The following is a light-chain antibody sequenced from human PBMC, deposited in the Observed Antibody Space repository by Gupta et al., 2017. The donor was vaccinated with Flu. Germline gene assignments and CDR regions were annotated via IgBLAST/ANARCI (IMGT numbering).Light chain of an antibody. V-gene: IGLV2-23*03. CDR1: SSDVGSYNL. CDR3: CSYAGSSTFV. J-gene: IGLJ3*02. Sequence: QSALTQPASVSGSPVQSITISCTGTSSDVGSYNLVSWYQQHPGKAPKLMIYEGSKRPSGVSNRSSGSKSGNTASLTISGLQAEDEADYYCCSYAGSSTFVFGGGTKLTVL. CDR2: EGS.